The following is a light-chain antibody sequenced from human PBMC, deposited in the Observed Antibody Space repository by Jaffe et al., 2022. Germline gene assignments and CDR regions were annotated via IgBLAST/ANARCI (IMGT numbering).Light chain of an antibody. Sequence: DIQMTQSPSSLSASVGDRVSITCRASQGISNYLAWYQQKPGEVPKLLIYAASTLQSGVPSRFSGSGFGTDFTLTISSLQPEDVATYYCQKYNSAPRTFGQGTKVEIK. CDR3: QKYNSAPRT. CDR2: AAS. J-gene: IGKJ1*01. V-gene: IGKV1-27*01. CDR1: QGISNY.